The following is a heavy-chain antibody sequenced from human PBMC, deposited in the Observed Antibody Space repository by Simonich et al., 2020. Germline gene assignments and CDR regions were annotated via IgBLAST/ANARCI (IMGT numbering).Heavy chain of an antibody. CDR2: IIPILGRA. V-gene: IGHV1-69*06. J-gene: IGHJ4*02. D-gene: IGHD3-10*01. Sequence: QVQLVQSGAEVKKPGSSVKVSCKASGGTFSSYAISWVRQAPGQGLEWMSGIIPILGRANSAQKFQGRVTITADKSTSTAYMELSSLRYEDTAVYYCARTNTMRELDTMVRGVDYFDYWGQGTLVTVSS. CDR3: ARTNTMRELDTMVRGVDYFDY. CDR1: GGTFSSYA.